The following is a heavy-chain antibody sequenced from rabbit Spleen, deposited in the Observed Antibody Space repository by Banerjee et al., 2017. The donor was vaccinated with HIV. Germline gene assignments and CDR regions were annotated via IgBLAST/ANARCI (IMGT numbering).Heavy chain of an antibody. J-gene: IGHJ3*01. V-gene: IGHV1S45*01. CDR1: GFTISSSYY. CDR2: IYGGSSGST. D-gene: IGHD4-1*01. CDR3: ARGGDITSGWGALGFGL. Sequence: QEQLVESGGGLVQPEGSLALTCKASGFTISSSYYMCWVRQAPGKGLEWIACIYGGSSGSTYYASWAKGRFTISKTSSTTVTLQMTSLTAADTATYFCARGGDITSGWGALGFGLWGQGTLVTVS.